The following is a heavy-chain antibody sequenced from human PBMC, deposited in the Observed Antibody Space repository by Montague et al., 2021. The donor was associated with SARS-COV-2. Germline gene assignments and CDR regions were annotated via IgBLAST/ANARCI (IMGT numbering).Heavy chain of an antibody. CDR3: ARHPHQQISIFGVGWEGNRFDP. V-gene: IGHV4-39*01. D-gene: IGHD3-3*01. J-gene: IGHJ5*02. Sequence: SETLSLTCTVSGGSISSSSYYWGWLRQPPGKGLEWIGSIYYSGSTYYNPSLKSRVTISVDTSKNQFSLKLSSVTAADTAVYYCARHPHQQISIFGVGWEGNRFDPWGQGTLVTVSS. CDR1: GGSISSSSYY. CDR2: IYYSGST.